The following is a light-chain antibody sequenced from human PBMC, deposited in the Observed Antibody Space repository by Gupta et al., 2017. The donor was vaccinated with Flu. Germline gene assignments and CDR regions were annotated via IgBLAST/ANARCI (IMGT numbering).Light chain of an antibody. J-gene: IGKJ4*01. CDR2: AAS. CDR3: QQLNSYPST. Sequence: DIQLTQSPSFLSASLGDRVTITCRASQGISSYLAWYQQKPGKAPKLLIYAASTLQSGVPSRFSGSGSGTEFTLTISSLQPEDFATYYCQQLNSYPSTFGGGTKVEIK. CDR1: QGISSY. V-gene: IGKV1-9*01.